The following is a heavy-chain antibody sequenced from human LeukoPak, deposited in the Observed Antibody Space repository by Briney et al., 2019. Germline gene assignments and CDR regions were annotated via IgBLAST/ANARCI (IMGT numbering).Heavy chain of an antibody. CDR2: IYPGDYET. J-gene: IGHJ4*02. Sequence: GESLKISCEGSGYSFSKCWIGWVRPMPGKGLEWVGIIYPGDYETRYSPSFQGLVTISVDKSISTAYLQWSSLKASDTAMYYCAIPPGYCGNDCSFDHWGQGTLVTVSS. V-gene: IGHV5-51*01. CDR1: GYSFSKCW. D-gene: IGHD2-21*02. CDR3: AIPPGYCGNDCSFDH.